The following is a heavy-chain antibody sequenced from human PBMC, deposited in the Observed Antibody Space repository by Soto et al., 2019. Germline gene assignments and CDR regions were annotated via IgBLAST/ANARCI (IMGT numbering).Heavy chain of an antibody. Sequence: PGGSLRLSCAASGFTFSTYGMNWVRQAPGKGLEWVSSISSRSSYIYYADSVKGRFIISRDNAKNSLYLQMNSLRAEDTAVYYCTRAMFLETRDAFDIWGQGTMVTVSS. CDR2: ISSRSSYI. CDR1: GFTFSTYG. J-gene: IGHJ3*02. CDR3: TRAMFLETRDAFDI. D-gene: IGHD3-3*01. V-gene: IGHV3-21*06.